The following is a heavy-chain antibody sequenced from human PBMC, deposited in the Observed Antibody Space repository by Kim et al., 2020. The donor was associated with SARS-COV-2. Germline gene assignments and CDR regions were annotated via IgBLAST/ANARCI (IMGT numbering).Heavy chain of an antibody. CDR2: SDK. Sequence: SDKYSTDSVKGRFTISRDNSKNMHYLQMNNLRGDDTAVYYCAATTTYEYFQHWGQGTLVSVSS. V-gene: IGHV3-30-3*01. CDR3: AATTTYEYFQH. J-gene: IGHJ1*01.